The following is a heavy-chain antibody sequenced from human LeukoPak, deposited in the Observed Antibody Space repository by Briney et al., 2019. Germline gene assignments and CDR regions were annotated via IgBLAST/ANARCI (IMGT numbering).Heavy chain of an antibody. CDR3: ARVYYSRSYDYWYFDL. CDR1: GVSITTYS. V-gene: IGHV4-59*01. Sequence: PSETLSLTCTVSGVSITTYSWSWIRQPPGKGLEWIGYIYYSGSTNYNPSLKSRVIISVDTSKNQFSLKLSSVTAADTAFYYCARVYYSRSYDYWYFDLWGRGTLVTVSS. CDR2: IYYSGST. D-gene: IGHD6-13*01. J-gene: IGHJ2*01.